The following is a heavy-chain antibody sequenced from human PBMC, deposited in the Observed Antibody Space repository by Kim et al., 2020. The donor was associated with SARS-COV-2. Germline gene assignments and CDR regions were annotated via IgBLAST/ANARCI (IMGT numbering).Heavy chain of an antibody. D-gene: IGHD6-19*01. V-gene: IGHV4-39*01. Sequence: YHTPLKSRFTITVDTYKNPFSLKMSSVTAADTAVYYCARLSRSGWYYFDYWGQGTLVTVSS. CDR3: ARLSRSGWYYFDY. J-gene: IGHJ4*02.